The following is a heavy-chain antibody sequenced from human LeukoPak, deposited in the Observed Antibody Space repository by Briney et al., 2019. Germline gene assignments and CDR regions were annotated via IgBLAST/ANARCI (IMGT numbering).Heavy chain of an antibody. CDR3: AKPPPIRSVGAEVDY. V-gene: IGHV3-23*01. D-gene: IGHD2-2*02. CDR2: ISGSGGST. Sequence: GGALRLSCAASGFTFSSYALSWVPPAPGKGLGWGSAISGSGGSTYYADSVKGRFTISRDNSKNTLYLQMNSLRAEDTAVYYCAKPPPIRSVGAEVDYWGQGTLVTVSS. J-gene: IGHJ4*02. CDR1: GFTFSSYA.